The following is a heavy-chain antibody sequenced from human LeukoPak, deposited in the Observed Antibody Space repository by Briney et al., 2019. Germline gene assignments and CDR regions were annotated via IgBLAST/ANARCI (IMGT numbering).Heavy chain of an antibody. CDR1: GFTVSSNY. V-gene: IGHV3-66*01. CDR2: IYSGGST. J-gene: IGHJ4*02. D-gene: IGHD3-22*01. CDR3: ARDVPNYYDSSGYYYGGDY. Sequence: GGSLRLSCAASGFTVSSNYMSWVRQAPGKGLEWVSVIYSGGSTYYADSVKGRFTISRDNSKNTLYLQMNSLRAEDTAVYYCARDVPNYYDSSGYYYGGDYWGQGTLVTVSS.